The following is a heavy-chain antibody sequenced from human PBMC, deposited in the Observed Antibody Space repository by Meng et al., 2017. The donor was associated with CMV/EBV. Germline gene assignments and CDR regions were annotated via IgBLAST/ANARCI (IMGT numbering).Heavy chain of an antibody. D-gene: IGHD3-22*01. Sequence: GGSLRLSCAASGFTFSSYEMNWVRQAPGKGLEWVSYISSSGSTIYYADSVKGRFTISRDNAKNSLYLQMNSLRAEDTAVYYCARGIPPVRYYYDSSGYDYWGQGTLVTVSS. CDR3: ARGIPPVRYYYDSSGYDY. V-gene: IGHV3-48*03. J-gene: IGHJ4*02. CDR1: GFTFSSYE. CDR2: ISSSGSTI.